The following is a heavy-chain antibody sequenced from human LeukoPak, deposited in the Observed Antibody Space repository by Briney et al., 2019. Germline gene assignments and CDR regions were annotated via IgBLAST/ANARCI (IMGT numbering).Heavy chain of an antibody. D-gene: IGHD6-19*01. CDR2: MNPNSGNT. J-gene: IGHJ4*02. CDR3: ARGLSSGWVFDY. V-gene: IGHV1-8*01. Sequence: VASVKVSCKAPGYTFTSYDINWVRQATGQGLEWMGWMNPNSGNTGYAQKFQGRVTMTRNTSISTAYMELSSLRSEDTAVYYCARGLSSGWVFDYWGQGTLVTVSS. CDR1: GYTFTSYD.